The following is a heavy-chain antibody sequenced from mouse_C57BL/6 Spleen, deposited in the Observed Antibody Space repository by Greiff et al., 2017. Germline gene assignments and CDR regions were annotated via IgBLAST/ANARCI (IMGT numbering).Heavy chain of an antibody. CDR2: INPNNGGT. D-gene: IGHD2-4*01. CDR1: GYTFTDYY. J-gene: IGHJ2*01. Sequence: EVQLQQSGPELVKPGASVKISCKASGYTFTDYYMNWVKQSHGKSLEWIGDINPNNGGTSYNQKFKGKATLTVDKSSSTAYMELRSLTSEDSAVYYCARFYYEGGYFDYWGQGTTLTVSS. CDR3: ARFYYEGGYFDY. V-gene: IGHV1-26*01.